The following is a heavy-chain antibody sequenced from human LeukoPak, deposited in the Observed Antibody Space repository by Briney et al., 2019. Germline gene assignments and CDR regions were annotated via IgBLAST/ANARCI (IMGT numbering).Heavy chain of an antibody. CDR1: GGSFSGYY. CDR2: INHSGST. CDR3: ASCSDIVDASGSYRY. D-gene: IGHD1-26*01. Sequence: SETLSLTCAVYGGSFSGYYWSWIRQPPGKGLEWIGEINHSGSTNYNPSLKSRVTISVDTSKNQFSLKLSSVTAADTAVYYCASCSDIVDASGSYRYWGQGTLVTVSS. J-gene: IGHJ4*02. V-gene: IGHV4-34*01.